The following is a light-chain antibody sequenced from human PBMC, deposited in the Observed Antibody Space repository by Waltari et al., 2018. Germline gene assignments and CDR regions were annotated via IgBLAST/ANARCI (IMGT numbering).Light chain of an antibody. V-gene: IGKV3-20*01. Sequence: EIVLTQSPGTLFLVPGERATLSCRASQSVSRNFLAWYQHKSGQPPRLLIYGSSRTATGIPYRFSGSGSGTDFTLSFSRLEPRDCAVYYCRQYSKSALWAFGQGTKVEI. CDR1: QSVSRNF. CDR3: RQYSKSALWA. J-gene: IGKJ1*01. CDR2: GSS.